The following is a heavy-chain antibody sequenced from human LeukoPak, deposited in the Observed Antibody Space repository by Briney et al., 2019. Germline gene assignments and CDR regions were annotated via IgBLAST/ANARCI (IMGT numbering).Heavy chain of an antibody. V-gene: IGHV3-30-3*01. Sequence: GRSLRLSCAASGFTFSSYAMHWVRQAPGQGREWVAVISYDGSSEYYADSVKGRFIISRDNSKNTLYLQMNSLRAEDTAVYYCARDPLTYGSGRYYQAFDYWGQGTLVTVSS. D-gene: IGHD3-10*01. J-gene: IGHJ4*02. CDR1: GFTFSSYA. CDR2: ISYDGSSE. CDR3: ARDPLTYGSGRYYQAFDY.